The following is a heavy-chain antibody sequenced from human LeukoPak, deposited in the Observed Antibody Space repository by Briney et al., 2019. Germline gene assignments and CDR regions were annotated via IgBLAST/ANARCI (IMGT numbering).Heavy chain of an antibody. CDR3: ARDRWGCTSTSCYDFGY. Sequence: GGSLRLSCAASGFTFNNYWMSRVRQAPGKGLEWVANIKPDGSEKYYVDSVKGRFTISRDNSKNTLYLQMGSLRAGDMAVYYCARDRWGCTSTSCYDFGYWGQGTLVTVSS. CDR2: IKPDGSEK. D-gene: IGHD2-2*01. J-gene: IGHJ4*02. V-gene: IGHV3-7*01. CDR1: GFTFNNYW.